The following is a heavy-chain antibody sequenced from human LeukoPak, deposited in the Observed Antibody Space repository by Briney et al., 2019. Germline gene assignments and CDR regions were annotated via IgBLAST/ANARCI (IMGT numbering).Heavy chain of an antibody. D-gene: IGHD3-22*01. J-gene: IGHJ4*02. CDR2: IYWDDDK. V-gene: IGHV2-5*02. CDR3: AHSDAYYDSSGYSSYYFDY. Sequence: SGPTLVKPTQTLTLTCTFSGFSLSTSGVGVDWIRQPPGKALEWLALIYWDDDKRYSPSLKSRLTITKDTSKNQVVLTMTNMDPVDTATYYCAHSDAYYDSSGYSSYYFDYWGQGTLVTVSS. CDR1: GFSLSTSGVG.